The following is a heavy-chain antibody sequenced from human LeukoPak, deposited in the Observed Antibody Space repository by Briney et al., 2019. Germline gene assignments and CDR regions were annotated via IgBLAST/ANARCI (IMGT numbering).Heavy chain of an antibody. CDR1: GGTFSSYA. J-gene: IGHJ4*02. CDR2: IIPILGIA. Sequence: SVKVSCTASGGTFSSYAISWVRQAPGQGLEWMGRIIPILGIANYAQKFQGRVTITADKSTSTAYMELSSLRSEDTAVYYCARGDNYYDSSGYQRDWGQGTLVTVSS. CDR3: ARGDNYYDSSGYQRD. D-gene: IGHD3-22*01. V-gene: IGHV1-69*04.